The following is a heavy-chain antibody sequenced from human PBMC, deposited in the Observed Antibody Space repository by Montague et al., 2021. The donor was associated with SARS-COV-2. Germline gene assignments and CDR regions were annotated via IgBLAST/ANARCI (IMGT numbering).Heavy chain of an antibody. D-gene: IGHD4-17*01. V-gene: IGHV4-59*01. J-gene: IGHJ4*02. CDR3: ARAVGYGDPFDY. Sequence: SETLSLTCTVSGGSISSYYWNWIRQPPGKGLEWIGYIYSSGSTNYYHSLKSRVTISVDTSKNQFSLKLSSVTAADTAVYYCARAVGYGDPFDYWGQGTLVTVSS. CDR2: IYSSGST. CDR1: GGSISSYY.